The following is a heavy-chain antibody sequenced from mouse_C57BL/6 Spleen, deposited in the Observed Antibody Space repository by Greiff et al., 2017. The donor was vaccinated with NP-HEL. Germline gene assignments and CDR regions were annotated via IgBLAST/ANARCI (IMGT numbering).Heavy chain of an antibody. Sequence: VQLQQSGPELVKPGSSFPLSFPSSGYAFSSSWMNWVKQRPGKGLEWIGRIYPGAGDTNYNGKCKGKATLTADKSSSTAYMQLSSLTSEDSAVYFCASFDYWGQGTTRTGSS. CDR1: GYAFSSSW. CDR2: IYPGAGDT. V-gene: IGHV1-82*01. CDR3: ASFDY. J-gene: IGHJ2*01.